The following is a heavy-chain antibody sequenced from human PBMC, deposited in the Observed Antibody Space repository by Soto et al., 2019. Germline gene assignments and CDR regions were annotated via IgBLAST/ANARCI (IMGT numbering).Heavy chain of an antibody. CDR1: GGSISSYY. V-gene: IGHV4-59*01. J-gene: IGHJ6*02. Sequence: SETLSLTCTVSGGSISSYYWSWIRQPPGKGLEWIGYIYYSGSTNYNPSLKSRVTISVDTSKNQFSLKLSSVTAADTAVYYCARAQSHGYYYSGMDVWGQGTTVT. CDR2: IYYSGST. CDR3: ARAQSHGYYYSGMDV.